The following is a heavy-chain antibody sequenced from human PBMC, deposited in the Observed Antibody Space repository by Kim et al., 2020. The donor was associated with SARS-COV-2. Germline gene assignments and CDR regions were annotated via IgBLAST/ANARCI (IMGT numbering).Heavy chain of an antibody. CDR3: ARTPSYDFWSATFSPYYYYGMDV. V-gene: IGHV1-46*01. D-gene: IGHD3-3*01. CDR1: GYTFTSYY. CDR2: INPSGGST. J-gene: IGHJ6*02. Sequence: ASVKVSCKASGYTFTSYYMHWVRQAPGQGLEWMGIINPSGGSTSYAQKFQGRVTMTRDTSTSTVYMELSSLRSEDTAVYYCARTPSYDFWSATFSPYYYYGMDVWGQGTTVTVSS.